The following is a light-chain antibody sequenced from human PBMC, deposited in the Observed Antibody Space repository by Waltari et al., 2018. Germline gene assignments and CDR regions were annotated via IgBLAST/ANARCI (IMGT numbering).Light chain of an antibody. V-gene: IGLV2-8*01. J-gene: IGLJ2*01. CDR2: EVT. Sequence: QSALTQPPSASGSPGQSVPIPCTGTSSDVGAYVSWYQQHPGKAPKLMISEVTKRPSGVPDRFSGSKSGNTASLTVSGLQAEDEADYYCSSYAGSNNLVFGGGTKLTVL. CDR3: SSYAGSNNLV. CDR1: SSDVGAY.